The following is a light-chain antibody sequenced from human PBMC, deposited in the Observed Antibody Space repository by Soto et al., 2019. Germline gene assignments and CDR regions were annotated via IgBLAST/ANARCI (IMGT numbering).Light chain of an antibody. CDR2: TAS. CDR1: QSINIH. Sequence: DIQMTQSPSSLSASVGDRVIIACRASQSINIHLSWYQQKPGKAPKLLIYTASGLQSGVPSRFSGRGSGTDFTLTISSLQAEDFATYYCQHSFNIPLTFGGGTKVEIK. CDR3: QHSFNIPLT. V-gene: IGKV1-39*01. J-gene: IGKJ4*01.